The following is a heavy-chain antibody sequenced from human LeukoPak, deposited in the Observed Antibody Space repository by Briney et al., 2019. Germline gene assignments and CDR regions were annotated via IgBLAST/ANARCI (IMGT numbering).Heavy chain of an antibody. CDR1: GFIFSTYH. Sequence: GGSLRLSCAASGFIFSTYHMNWVRQAPGKGLEWVSYITSSSETIYYADSVKGRFTISRDNAKNLLYLQMYSLRAEDTAVYYCARGPPDGSGSYYPGAYWGQGTLVTVSS. V-gene: IGHV3-48*01. CDR3: ARGPPDGSGSYYPGAY. J-gene: IGHJ4*02. CDR2: ITSSSETI. D-gene: IGHD3-10*01.